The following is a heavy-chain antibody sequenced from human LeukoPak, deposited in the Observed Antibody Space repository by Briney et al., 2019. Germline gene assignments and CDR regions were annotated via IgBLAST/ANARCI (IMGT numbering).Heavy chain of an antibody. CDR3: ARVTPSAAAGTDY. D-gene: IGHD6-13*01. J-gene: IGHJ4*02. CDR1: GFTFSSYS. V-gene: IGHV3-21*01. CDR2: ISSSSSYI. Sequence: GGSLRLSCAASGFTFSSYSMNWVRQAPGKGLKWVSSISSSSSYIYYADSVKGRFTISRDNAKSSLYLKMNSLRAEDTAVYYCARVTPSAAAGTDYWGQGTLVTLSS.